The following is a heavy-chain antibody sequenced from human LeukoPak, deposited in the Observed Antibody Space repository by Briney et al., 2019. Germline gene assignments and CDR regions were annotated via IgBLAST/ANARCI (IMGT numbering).Heavy chain of an antibody. CDR2: IISLSAYI. D-gene: IGHD5-12*01. V-gene: IGHV3-21*01. CDR3: ARDPIYGGYVTAIDY. CDR1: VFTFSIYT. Sequence: PGGSLRLSRAASVFTFSIYTMNWVRQAPGKGREWGSFIISLSAYIYYAHSLKGRFTISTDNAKNSMYLKMNSLSGEDTAVYSCARDPIYGGYVTAIDYWGQGTLVTVSS. J-gene: IGHJ4*02.